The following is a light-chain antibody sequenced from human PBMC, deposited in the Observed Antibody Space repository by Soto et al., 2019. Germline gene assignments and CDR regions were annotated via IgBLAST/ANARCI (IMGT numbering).Light chain of an antibody. CDR1: SGNVGAYDR. CDR3: CSHAGGSSWV. CDR2: DVS. Sequence: QSALTQPRSVSGSPGQSVTISCTGTSGNVGAYDRVSWYQHHPTKAPKLIIYDVSDRPSGVPYRFSGSKSGSTASLSNSGLQAEDEADYYCCSHAGGSSWVFGGGTQLTVL. J-gene: IGLJ3*02. V-gene: IGLV2-11*01.